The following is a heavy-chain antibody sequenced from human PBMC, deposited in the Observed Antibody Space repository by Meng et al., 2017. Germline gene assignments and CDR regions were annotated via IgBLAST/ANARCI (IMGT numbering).Heavy chain of an antibody. J-gene: IGHJ3*02. CDR1: GYTFTSYD. CDR2: TNPNSGNT. D-gene: IGHD3-22*01. V-gene: IGHV1-8*01. Sequence: ASVKVSRKASGYTFTSYDINWVRQATGQGLEWMGWTNPNSGNTGYAQKFQGRVTMTRNTSISTAYMELSSLRSEDTAVYYCATYYYDSSGYFNAFDIWGQGTMVTVSS. CDR3: ATYYYDSSGYFNAFDI.